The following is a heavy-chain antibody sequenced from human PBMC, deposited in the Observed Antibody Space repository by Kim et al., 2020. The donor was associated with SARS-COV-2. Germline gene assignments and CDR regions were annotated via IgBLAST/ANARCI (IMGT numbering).Heavy chain of an antibody. V-gene: IGHV1-2*04. Sequence: ASVKVSCKASGYTFTGYYMHWVRQAPGQGLEWMGWINPNSGGTNYAQKFQGWVTMTRDTSISTAYMELSRLRSDDTAVYYCARESRYASSGYYYGGAGGNFGYWGQGTLGTVSS. CDR3: ARESRYASSGYYYGGAGGNFGY. J-gene: IGHJ4*02. CDR2: INPNSGGT. D-gene: IGHD3-22*01. CDR1: GYTFTGYY.